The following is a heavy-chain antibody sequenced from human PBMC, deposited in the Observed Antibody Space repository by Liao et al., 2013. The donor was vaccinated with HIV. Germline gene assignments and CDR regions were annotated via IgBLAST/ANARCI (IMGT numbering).Heavy chain of an antibody. V-gene: IGHV4-59*12. CDR2: IYYNGST. D-gene: IGHD5-18*01. CDR3: VRVGGFTYGYEIDY. J-gene: IGHJ4*02. CDR1: GDSISTYY. Sequence: QVQLQESGPGLVKPSETLSLTCTVSGDSISTYYWSWIRQPPGKGLEWIGYIYYNGSTNYNPSLKSRVTISVDTSKNQFSLKLRSVTAADTAVYFCVRVGGFTYGYEIDYWGQGSLVSVSS.